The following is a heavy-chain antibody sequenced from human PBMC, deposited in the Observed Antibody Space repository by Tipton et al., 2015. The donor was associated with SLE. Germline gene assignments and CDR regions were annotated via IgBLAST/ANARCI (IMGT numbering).Heavy chain of an antibody. CDR3: ARDPNGGYGSFDY. Sequence: TWVRQAPGKGLEWIGYISYSGGTYYNPTLKSRVTLSVDTSKNQFSLKLSSVTAADTAVYYCARDPNGGYGSFDYWGLGALVTVSS. V-gene: IGHV4-31*02. D-gene: IGHD7-27*01. CDR2: ISYSGGT. J-gene: IGHJ4*02.